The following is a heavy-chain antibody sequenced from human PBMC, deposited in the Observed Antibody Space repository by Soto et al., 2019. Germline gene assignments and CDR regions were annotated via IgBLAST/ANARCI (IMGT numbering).Heavy chain of an antibody. CDR1: GGSISSYD. D-gene: IGHD6-13*01. J-gene: IGHJ4*02. Sequence: SETLSLTCTVAGGSISSYDWSWIRQPPGKGLEWIGYIYYSGSTNYNPSLKSRVTISVDTSKNQFSLKLSSVTAADTAVYYCARGPYSSLITLDYWGQGTLVTVSS. CDR2: IYYSGST. CDR3: ARGPYSSLITLDY. V-gene: IGHV4-59*01.